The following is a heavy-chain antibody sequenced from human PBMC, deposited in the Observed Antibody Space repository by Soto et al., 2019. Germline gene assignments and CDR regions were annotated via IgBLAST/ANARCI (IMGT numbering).Heavy chain of an antibody. D-gene: IGHD3-10*01. Sequence: SETLSLTCTVSGDSISSRSYYWAWIRQHPEKGVEWIGYIYYSGSTYYTPSLKSRVTMSLDTSKNQFSLKLSSVTAADTAVYYCARASPSGSEYFDFWGQGTLVTSPQ. J-gene: IGHJ4*02. CDR1: GDSISSRSYY. V-gene: IGHV4-31*03. CDR3: ARASPSGSEYFDF. CDR2: IYYSGST.